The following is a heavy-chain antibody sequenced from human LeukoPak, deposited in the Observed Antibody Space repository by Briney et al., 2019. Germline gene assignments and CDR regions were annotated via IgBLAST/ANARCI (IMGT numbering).Heavy chain of an antibody. CDR2: IKQDGSEK. CDR3: TTGAIARDWFDP. CDR1: GFTFSSYW. J-gene: IGHJ5*02. V-gene: IGHV3-7*01. D-gene: IGHD2-2*01. Sequence: GGSLRLSCAASGFTFSSYWMSWVCQAPGKGLEWVANIKQDGSEKYYVDSVKGRFTISRDNAKNSLYLQMNSLRAEDTAVYYCTTGAIARDWFDPWAREPWSPSPQ.